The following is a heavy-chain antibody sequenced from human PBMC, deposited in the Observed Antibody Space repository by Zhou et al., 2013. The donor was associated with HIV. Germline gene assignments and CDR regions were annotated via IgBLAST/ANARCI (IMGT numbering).Heavy chain of an antibody. CDR2: LYRGEGEA. CDR1: GDTLTELS. J-gene: IGHJ4*02. CDR3: ARDGWRLPLAAVAF. Sequence: QVQLVQSGAEVKKPGASVKVSCKVSGDTLTELSMHWVRQAPGKGLEWMGGLYRGEGEAIYAQKFQGRVAITAAESTSTAYMELRSLRSDDTAVYYCARDGWRLPLAAVAFWGQGTLVTVSS. D-gene: IGHD6-13*01. V-gene: IGHV1-24*01.